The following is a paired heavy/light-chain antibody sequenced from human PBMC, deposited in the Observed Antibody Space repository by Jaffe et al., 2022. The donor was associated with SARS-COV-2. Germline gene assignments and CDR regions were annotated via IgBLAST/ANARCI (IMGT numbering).Light chain of an antibody. J-gene: IGKJ3*01. V-gene: IGKV3-11*01. CDR3: HQRSDWPFT. CDR1: QSVSSY. CDR2: DAS. Sequence: EIVLTQSPATLSLSPGERATLSCRASQSVSSYLAWYQQKSGQAPRLLIYDASNRATDIPARFSGSGSGTDFTLTISSLEPEDFAVYYCHQRSDWPFTFGPGTKVDIK.
Heavy chain of an antibody. J-gene: IGHJ4*02. CDR2: IKGKTDGGTT. CDR1: GFIFINAW. Sequence: EVQLVESGGGLVKPGGSLRLSCTASGFIFINAWMSWVRQAPGKGLEWLGRIKGKTDGGTTDYAAPVKARFIISRDDSENTVYLQMNSLKTEDTAVYYCTTAPYVWGSYGSNYWGQGTLVTVSS. CDR3: TTAPYVWGSYGSNY. D-gene: IGHD3-16*01. V-gene: IGHV3-15*01.